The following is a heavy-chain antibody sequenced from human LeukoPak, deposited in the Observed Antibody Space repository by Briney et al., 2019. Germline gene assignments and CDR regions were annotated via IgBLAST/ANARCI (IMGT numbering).Heavy chain of an antibody. CDR1: GGSVSGSY. CDR3: ASGPGPGSSGKIDY. CDR2: IFYSGST. V-gene: IGHV4-59*02. J-gene: IGHJ4*02. D-gene: IGHD6-19*01. Sequence: PSETLSLTCTVSGGSVSGSYWSWIRQPPGKGLEWIGYIFYSGSTNYSPSPKSRVSISVDTSKNQFSLNLTSVTAADTAVYYCASGPGPGSSGKIDYWGQGTLVTLSS.